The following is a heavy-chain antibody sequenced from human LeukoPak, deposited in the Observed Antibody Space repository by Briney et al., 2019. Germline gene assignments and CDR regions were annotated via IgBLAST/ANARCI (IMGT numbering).Heavy chain of an antibody. J-gene: IGHJ3*02. Sequence: GESLKISCKGSGYSFTSYWIGWVSQMPGKGLEWMGIIYPGDSDTRYSPSFQGQVTISADKSISTAYLQWSSLKASDTAMYYCARQKFHYYDSSGYQTKDAFDIWGQGTMVTVSS. CDR1: GYSFTSYW. V-gene: IGHV5-51*01. D-gene: IGHD3-22*01. CDR3: ARQKFHYYDSSGYQTKDAFDI. CDR2: IYPGDSDT.